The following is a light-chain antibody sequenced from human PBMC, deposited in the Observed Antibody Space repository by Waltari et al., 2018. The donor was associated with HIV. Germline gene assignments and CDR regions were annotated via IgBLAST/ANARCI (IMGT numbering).Light chain of an antibody. V-gene: IGLV2-14*03. CDR1: STAVGGYDY. CDR3: ESYTSTSVWV. CDR2: DVS. Sequence: QSALTQPASVSGSPGQSITIPCPGSSTAVGGYDYVSWDQQHPGEAPRPMIYDVSTRPSGVSDRFSGSKSGDTASLTISGLQPEDEADYYCESYTSTSVWVFGGGTRLTVL. J-gene: IGLJ3*02.